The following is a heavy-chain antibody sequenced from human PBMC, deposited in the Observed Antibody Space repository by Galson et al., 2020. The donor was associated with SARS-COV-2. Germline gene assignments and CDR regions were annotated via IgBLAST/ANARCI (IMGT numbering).Heavy chain of an antibody. J-gene: IGHJ6*02. CDR3: ARGNSPCVTIFGVLTGTCGMDG. Sequence: SETLSLTCTVSGASISSGSYYWSWIRQPAGKGLEWIGRIYKSGNTNYNPSLRSQVTISVDTSKNQFSLKLTSVTAADTAVYYCARGNSPCVTIFGVLTGTCGMDGWGQGTTVTVSS. D-gene: IGHD3-3*01. CDR1: GASISSGSYY. V-gene: IGHV4-61*02. CDR2: IYKSGNT.